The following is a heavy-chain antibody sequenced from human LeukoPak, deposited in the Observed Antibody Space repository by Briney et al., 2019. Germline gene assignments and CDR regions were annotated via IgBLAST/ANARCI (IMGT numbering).Heavy chain of an antibody. J-gene: IGHJ4*02. CDR2: IRSDGSDK. V-gene: IGHV3-30*02. CDR3: SKDRNINYGFFDY. CDR1: GYTFSSYG. Sequence: GGSLRLSCAASGYTFSSYGMHWVRQAPGKGLEWVAFIRSDGSDKYYADSVKGRFTISRDSSKSTLYLQMNSLRAEDTAIYYCSKDRNINYGFFDYWGQGTLVTVSS. D-gene: IGHD4-11*01.